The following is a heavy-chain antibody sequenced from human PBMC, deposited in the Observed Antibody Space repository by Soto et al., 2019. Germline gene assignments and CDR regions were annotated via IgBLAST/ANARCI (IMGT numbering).Heavy chain of an antibody. CDR1: GFTFSSHG. J-gene: IGHJ5*02. V-gene: IGHV3-30*03. CDR2: ISYDGSNK. Sequence: QVQLVESGGGVVQPGRSLRLSCAASGFTFSSHGMHWVRQAPGKGLEWVAVISYDGSNKYYADSVKGRFTTSRDNSKNTLHLQKNSLRTEDTAVYYCAVTTGSGGFDPWGQGTRVTVSS. CDR3: AVTTGSGGFDP. D-gene: IGHD3-10*01.